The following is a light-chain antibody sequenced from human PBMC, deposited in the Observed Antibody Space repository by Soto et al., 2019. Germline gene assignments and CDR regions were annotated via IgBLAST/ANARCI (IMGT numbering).Light chain of an antibody. CDR2: DVT. CDR3: CSYAGSYIVV. CDR1: SSDVGGYNY. Sequence: QSALTQPRSVSGSPGQSVAISCTGTSSDVGGYNYVSWYRQHPGRAPKLLLYDVTKRPSGVPDRFSGSKSGNTASLTISGLQADDEDDYYCCSYAGSYIVVIGGGTKVTVL. V-gene: IGLV2-11*01. J-gene: IGLJ2*01.